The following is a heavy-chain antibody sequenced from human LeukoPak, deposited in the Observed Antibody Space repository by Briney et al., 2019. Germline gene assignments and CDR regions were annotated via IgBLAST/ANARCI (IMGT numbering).Heavy chain of an antibody. D-gene: IGHD4-17*01. CDR2: ISTYNGNT. V-gene: IGHV1-18*01. J-gene: IGHJ4*02. Sequence: ASVKVSCKASGYTFTTYGFSWVRQAPGHGLEWMGWISTYNGNTNYARKFQGRLTMTTDTSTSTAYMELRSLRSDDTAVYYCARTSRTAVTAGNFDYWGQGTLVTVSS. CDR3: ARTSRTAVTAGNFDY. CDR1: GYTFTTYG.